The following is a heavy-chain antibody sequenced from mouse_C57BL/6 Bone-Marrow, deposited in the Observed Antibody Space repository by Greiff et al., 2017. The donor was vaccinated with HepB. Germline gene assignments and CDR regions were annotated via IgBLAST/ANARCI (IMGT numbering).Heavy chain of an antibody. Sequence: VKLMESGAELARPGASVKLSCKASGYTFTSYGISWVKQRTGQGLEWIGEIYPRSGNTYYNEKFKGKATLTADKSSSTAYMELRSLTSEDSAVYFCARSLPLCYYAMDYWGQGTSVTVSS. CDR1: GYTFTSYG. D-gene: IGHD6-1*01. CDR3: ARSLPLCYYAMDY. J-gene: IGHJ4*01. CDR2: IYPRSGNT. V-gene: IGHV1-81*01.